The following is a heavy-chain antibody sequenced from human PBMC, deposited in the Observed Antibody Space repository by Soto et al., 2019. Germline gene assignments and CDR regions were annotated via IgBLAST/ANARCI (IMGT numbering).Heavy chain of an antibody. J-gene: IGHJ4*02. CDR3: AHFDIVPCCYYSHS. Sequence: SGPTLVNPTQTLPLTCTLSGFSLSSIGVAVGWIRQPPGKALEWLALLYWNDDRRYSPSLKSRLTITKDTSKNQVVLTMTNMHPAATETYYCAHFDIVPCCYYSHSCGQGILVTVYS. V-gene: IGHV2-5*01. D-gene: IGHD2-15*01. CDR2: LYWNDDR. CDR1: GFSLSSIGVA.